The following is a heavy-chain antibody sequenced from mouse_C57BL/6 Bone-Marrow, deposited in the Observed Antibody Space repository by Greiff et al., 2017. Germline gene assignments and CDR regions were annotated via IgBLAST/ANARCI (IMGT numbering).Heavy chain of an antibody. CDR3: ARDAYGSSYGYFDV. Sequence: EVQRVESGGGLVKPGGSLKLSCAASGFTFSSYAMSWVRQTPEKRLEWVATISDGGSYTYYPDNVKGRFTISRDNAKNNLYLQMSHLKSEDTAMYYCARDAYGSSYGYFDVWGTGTTVTVAS. J-gene: IGHJ1*03. CDR2: ISDGGSYT. CDR1: GFTFSSYA. D-gene: IGHD1-1*01. V-gene: IGHV5-4*01.